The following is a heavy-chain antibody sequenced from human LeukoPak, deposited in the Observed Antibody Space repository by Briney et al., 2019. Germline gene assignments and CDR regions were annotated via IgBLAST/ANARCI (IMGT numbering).Heavy chain of an antibody. CDR1: GFTFTTYA. Sequence: GGTLRLSCAASGFTFTTYAMSWVRQAPWKGLEWVSAISDSGGSTYYADSVKGRFTISRDNSKNTLYLQMNSLRAEDTAVYYCAKDIVLFVYSTYWGQGTLVTVSS. J-gene: IGHJ4*02. CDR3: AKDIVLFVYSTY. CDR2: ISDSGGST. D-gene: IGHD2-8*01. V-gene: IGHV3-23*01.